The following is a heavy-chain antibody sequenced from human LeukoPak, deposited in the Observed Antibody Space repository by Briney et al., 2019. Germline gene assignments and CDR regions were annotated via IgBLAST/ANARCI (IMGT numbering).Heavy chain of an antibody. Sequence: GGSLRLSCAASGFTFSSYSMNWVRQAPGKGLEWVANIKDDGSEKSYEDSVKGRFTISRDNANNAVYLQMDTLRVEDTAVYYCARGLIYFEVWGQGTLVSVSS. CDR2: IKDDGSEK. CDR3: ARGLIYFEV. D-gene: IGHD3-9*01. CDR1: GFTFSSYS. V-gene: IGHV3-7*04. J-gene: IGHJ4*02.